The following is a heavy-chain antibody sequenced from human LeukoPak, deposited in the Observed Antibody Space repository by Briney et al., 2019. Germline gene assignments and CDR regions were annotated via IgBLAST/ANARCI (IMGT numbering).Heavy chain of an antibody. Sequence: GGSLRLSCAASGFPFSEYSMNWVRQAPGKGLEWISYIGISSGNTKYADSVKGRFTVSGNNARNSLYLQMNSLRVEDTAVYYCARDHNYAFDNWGQGTLVTVSS. CDR1: GFPFSEYS. J-gene: IGHJ4*02. CDR3: ARDHNYAFDN. CDR2: IGISSGNT. D-gene: IGHD1-1*01. V-gene: IGHV3-11*06.